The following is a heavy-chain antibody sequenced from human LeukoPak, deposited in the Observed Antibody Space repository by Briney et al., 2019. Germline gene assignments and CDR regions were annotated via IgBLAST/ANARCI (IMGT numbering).Heavy chain of an antibody. V-gene: IGHV1-2*02. Sequence: ASVKVSCKASGYTFTGYYMHWVRQAPGQGLEWMGWIHPNSGGTNYAQKFQGRVTMTRDTSISTAYMELSRLRSDDTAVYYCARVRVVGLYGMDVWGQGTTVTVSS. CDR3: ARVRVVGLYGMDV. CDR1: GYTFTGYY. D-gene: IGHD2-15*01. CDR2: IHPNSGGT. J-gene: IGHJ6*02.